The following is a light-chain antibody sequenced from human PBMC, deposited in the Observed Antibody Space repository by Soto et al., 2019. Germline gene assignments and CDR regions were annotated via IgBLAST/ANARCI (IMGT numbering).Light chain of an antibody. CDR2: KAS. Sequence: DIQMTQSPSSLSASVGDTVTITCRASQSVGSSLSWYQQKPGKAPKLLIYKASSLESGVPSRFSGSGSGTEFTLTISSLQPDDFATYYCQQYNSYSRTFGQGTKVDI. V-gene: IGKV1-5*03. CDR3: QQYNSYSRT. J-gene: IGKJ1*01. CDR1: QSVGSS.